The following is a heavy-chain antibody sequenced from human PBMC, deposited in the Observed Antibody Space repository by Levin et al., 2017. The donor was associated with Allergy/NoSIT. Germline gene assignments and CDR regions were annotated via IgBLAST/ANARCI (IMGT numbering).Heavy chain of an antibody. CDR1: GLTFRSYG. J-gene: IGHJ6*02. V-gene: IGHV3-23*01. Sequence: AGGSLRLSCTASGLTFRSYGMSWVRQAPGKGLEWVSVISGSGEDTDYADSVKGRFTISRDNFKNTVYLHMNRLRGEDTATYYCAKMGHYYTMDVWGQGTTVTVSS. CDR3: AKMGHYYTMDV. CDR2: ISGSGEDT.